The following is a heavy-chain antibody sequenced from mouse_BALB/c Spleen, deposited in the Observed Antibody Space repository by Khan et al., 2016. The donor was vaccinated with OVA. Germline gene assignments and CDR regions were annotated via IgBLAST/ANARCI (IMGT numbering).Heavy chain of an antibody. V-gene: IGHV5-6*01. D-gene: IGHD4-1*01. CDR3: ARHLTGSFAY. CDR2: MSSGGDYT. J-gene: IGHJ3*01. Sequence: EVELVESGGDLVKPGGSLKLSCAASGFTFSSYSMSWVRQIPDKRLEWVATMSSGGDYTYYPDSVKGRFTIYRDNAKNTLYLQMSILKSEDTAMYYCARHLTGSFAYWGQGTLVTGSA. CDR1: GFTFSSYS.